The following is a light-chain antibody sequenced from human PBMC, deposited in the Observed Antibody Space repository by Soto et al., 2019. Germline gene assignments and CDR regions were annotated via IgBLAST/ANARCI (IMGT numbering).Light chain of an antibody. J-gene: IGKJ5*01. V-gene: IGKV3-20*01. CDR1: QSVSTF. CDR3: QQYGSSPIT. Sequence: EIVLTQSPATLSLSPGGRATLSCRASQSVSTFLAWYQLKPGQAPRLLIYDASNRASGIPDRFSGSGSGTDFTLTISRLEPEDFAVYYCQQYGSSPITFGQGTRLEIK. CDR2: DAS.